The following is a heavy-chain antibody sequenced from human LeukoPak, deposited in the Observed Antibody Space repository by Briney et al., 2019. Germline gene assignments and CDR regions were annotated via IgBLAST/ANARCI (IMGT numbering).Heavy chain of an antibody. CDR1: GFTFDDYA. CDR2: ISGSGGST. CDR3: AKDLPWFGESVPIDY. V-gene: IGHV3-23*01. J-gene: IGHJ4*02. D-gene: IGHD3-10*01. Sequence: GGSLRLSCAASGFTFDDYAMHWVRQAPGKGLEWVSAISGSGGSTYYADSVKGRFTISRDNSKNTLYLQMNSLRAEDTAVYYCAKDLPWFGESVPIDYWGQGTLVTVSS.